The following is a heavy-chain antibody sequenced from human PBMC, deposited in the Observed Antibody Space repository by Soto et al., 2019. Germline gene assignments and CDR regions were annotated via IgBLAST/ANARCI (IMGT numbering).Heavy chain of an antibody. Sequence: PSEALSLTCTVSGASISGFYWSWIRKSAGKGLEWIGRIYATGTTDYNPSLKSRVMMSVDTSKKQFSLKLRSVTAADTAVYYCVRDGTKTLRDWFDPWGQGISVTVSS. J-gene: IGHJ5*02. CDR3: VRDGTKTLRDWFDP. V-gene: IGHV4-4*07. D-gene: IGHD1-1*01. CDR2: IYATGTT. CDR1: GASISGFY.